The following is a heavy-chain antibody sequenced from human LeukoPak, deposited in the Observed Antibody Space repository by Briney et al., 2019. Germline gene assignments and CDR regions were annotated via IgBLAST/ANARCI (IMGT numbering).Heavy chain of an antibody. CDR2: IYYSGST. CDR1: GGSISSYY. Sequence: SSETLSLTCTVSGGSISSYYWSWIRQPPGKGLEWIGYIYYSGSTNHNPSLKSRFTISVDTSKNQFSLKLSSVPAADTAVYYCARSNPWTGYYYFDYWGPGTLVTVSS. D-gene: IGHD3/OR15-3a*01. J-gene: IGHJ4*02. V-gene: IGHV4-59*01. CDR3: ARSNPWTGYYYFDY.